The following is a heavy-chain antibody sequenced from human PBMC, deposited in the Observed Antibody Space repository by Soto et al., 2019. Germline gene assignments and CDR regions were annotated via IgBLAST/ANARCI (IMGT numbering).Heavy chain of an antibody. Sequence: NPSVTLSFTCTVSGDSISSADYYWSWIRQTPGKGLEWIGHIFYSGTTYYSPSLKSRLTISVDTSKNHFSLRLTSVTAADTAVYYCARYLWVEPELYYYGMDVWGQETTVTASS. CDR2: IFYSGTT. CDR1: GDSISSADYY. CDR3: ARYLWVEPELYYYGMDV. J-gene: IGHJ6*02. D-gene: IGHD1-1*01. V-gene: IGHV4-30-4*01.